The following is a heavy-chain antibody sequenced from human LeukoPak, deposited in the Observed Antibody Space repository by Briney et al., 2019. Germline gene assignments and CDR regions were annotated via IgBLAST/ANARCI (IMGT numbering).Heavy chain of an antibody. CDR3: ARGGGYNWNWGYAFDI. V-gene: IGHV3-64*01. J-gene: IGHJ3*02. CDR2: INSNGGST. Sequence: PGGSLRLSCAASGFSFNNYAMYWVRQAPGKGLEYVSAINSNGGSTNYANSVKDRFTISRDNSKNTLYLQMGSLRTEDMAVYYCARGGGYNWNWGYAFDIWGQGTMVTVSS. CDR1: GFSFNNYA. D-gene: IGHD1-7*01.